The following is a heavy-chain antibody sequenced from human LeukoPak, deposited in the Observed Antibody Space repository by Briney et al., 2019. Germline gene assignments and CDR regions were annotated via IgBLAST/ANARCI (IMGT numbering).Heavy chain of an antibody. D-gene: IGHD5-24*01. CDR3: AKTATYYYYYGMDV. CDR2: INSDGSST. J-gene: IGHJ6*04. CDR1: GFTFNTYW. V-gene: IGHV3-74*01. Sequence: GGSLRLSCEASGFTFNTYWMHWVRQVPGKGLVGVSRINSDGSSTTYGESVKGRFTISRDNAKNTLYLQMNSLRAEDTAVYYCAKTATYYYYYGMDVWGKGTTVTVSS.